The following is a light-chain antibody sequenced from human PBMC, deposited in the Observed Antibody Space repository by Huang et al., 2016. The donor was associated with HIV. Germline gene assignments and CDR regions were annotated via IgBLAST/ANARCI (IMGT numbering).Light chain of an antibody. CDR3: QYGET. V-gene: IGKV1-5*03. CDR2: KIS. Sequence: DIQMTQSPSTLSAFIGDRVTTTCRASLNINSGVGWYQQKPGKAPKLLIYKISSLQSGVPSRFSGSGSGTEFILTISSLQPDDVGTYYCQYGETFGQGPKVEIK. J-gene: IGKJ1*01. CDR1: LNINSG.